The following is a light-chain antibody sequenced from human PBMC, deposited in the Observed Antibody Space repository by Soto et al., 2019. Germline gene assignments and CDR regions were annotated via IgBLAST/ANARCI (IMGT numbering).Light chain of an antibody. CDR3: CSYAGTYTVL. Sequence: QSVLTQPRSVSRSPGQSVTISCTGTSSDVGGYNYVSWYQQHPGKAPKLMIYEVSKRTSGAPDRFSGSKSGNTASLTISGLETEDEADYYCCSYAGTYTVLFGGGTKLTVL. J-gene: IGLJ2*01. CDR2: EVS. V-gene: IGLV2-11*01. CDR1: SSDVGGYNY.